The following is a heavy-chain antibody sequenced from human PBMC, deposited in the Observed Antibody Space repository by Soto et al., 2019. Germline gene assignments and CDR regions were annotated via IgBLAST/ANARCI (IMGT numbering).Heavy chain of an antibody. CDR1: GFTFDDYA. Sequence: SLRLSCAASGFTFDDYAMHWVRQAPGKGLEWVSGISWNSGSIGYADSVKGRFTISRDNAKNSLYLQMNSLRAEDTALYYCAKDRQWLVWGFFDYWGQGTLVTVSS. CDR2: ISWNSGSI. V-gene: IGHV3-9*01. J-gene: IGHJ4*02. CDR3: AKDRQWLVWGFFDY. D-gene: IGHD6-19*01.